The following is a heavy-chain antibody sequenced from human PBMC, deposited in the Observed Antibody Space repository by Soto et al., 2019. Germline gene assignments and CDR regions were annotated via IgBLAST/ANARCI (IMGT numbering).Heavy chain of an antibody. CDR1: GFTFSSYS. V-gene: IGHV3-21*01. D-gene: IGHD4-17*01. CDR2: ISSSSSYI. Sequence: EVQLVESGGGLVKPGGSLRLSCAASGFTFSSYSMNWVRQAPGKGLEWVSSISSSSSYIYYADSVKGRFTISRDNAKNSLYLQMNSLRAEDTAVYYCAKTSPGGLRWTYYFDYWGQGTLVTVSS. CDR3: AKTSPGGLRWTYYFDY. J-gene: IGHJ4*02.